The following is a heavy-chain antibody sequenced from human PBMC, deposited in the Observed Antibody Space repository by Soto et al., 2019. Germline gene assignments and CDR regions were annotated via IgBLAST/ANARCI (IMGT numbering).Heavy chain of an antibody. CDR2: SSNSGTYT. CDR3: ARSGDNYSVLDY. J-gene: IGHJ4*02. CDR1: GFTVSDYY. Sequence: GGSLRLSCAASGFTVSDYYMSWIRQAPGKGLEWLSYSSNSGTYTRYADSVKGRFSISRDNAKNSLYLQINSLRGEDSATYYCARSGDNYSVLDYWGQGTPATVSS. V-gene: IGHV3-11*06. D-gene: IGHD4-4*01.